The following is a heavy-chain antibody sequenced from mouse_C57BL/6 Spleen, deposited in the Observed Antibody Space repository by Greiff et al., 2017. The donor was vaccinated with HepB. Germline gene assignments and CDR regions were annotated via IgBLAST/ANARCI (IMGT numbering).Heavy chain of an antibody. J-gene: IGHJ3*01. CDR3: ARLEGAY. Sequence: QVQLQQSGAELARPGASVKLSCKASGYTFTSYGISWVKQRTGQGLEWIGEIYPRSGNTYYNEKFKGKATLTADKSSSTAYMELRSLTSEDSAVYFCARLEGAYWGQGTLVTVSA. V-gene: IGHV1-81*01. CDR2: IYPRSGNT. CDR1: GYTFTSYG.